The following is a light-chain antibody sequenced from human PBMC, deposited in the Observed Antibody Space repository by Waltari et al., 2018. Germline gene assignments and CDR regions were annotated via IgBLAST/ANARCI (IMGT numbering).Light chain of an antibody. CDR1: RSLLQRDGYNY. CDR2: WGS. CDR3: IQTLQTPPA. Sequence: DIVMTQSPLSLPVTPGEPASISCRSSRSLLQRDGYNYLDWYHQKPGQSPQLLIYWGSDRASGVPDRFSGSGSGTDFTLKISRVEAEDVGVYYCIQTLQTPPAFGQGTRLEIK. J-gene: IGKJ5*01. V-gene: IGKV2-28*01.